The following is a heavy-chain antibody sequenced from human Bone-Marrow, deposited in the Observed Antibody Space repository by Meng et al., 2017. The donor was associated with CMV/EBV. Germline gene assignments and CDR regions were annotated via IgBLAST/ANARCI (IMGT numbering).Heavy chain of an antibody. CDR3: AREGEQDIVVVPAAYRGLYYYYGMDV. V-gene: IGHV3-21*01. D-gene: IGHD2-2*01. CDR2: ISSSSSYI. Sequence: ETLSLTCAASGFTFSSYSMNWVRQAPGKGLEWVSSISSSSSYIYYADSVKGRFTISRDNAKNSLYLQMNSLRAEDTAVYYCAREGEQDIVVVPAAYRGLYYYYGMDVWGQGTTVTVSS. J-gene: IGHJ6*02. CDR1: GFTFSSYS.